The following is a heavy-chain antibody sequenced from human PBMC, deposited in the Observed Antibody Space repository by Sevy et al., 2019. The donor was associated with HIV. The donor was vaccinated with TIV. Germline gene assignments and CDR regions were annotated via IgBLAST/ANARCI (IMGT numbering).Heavy chain of an antibody. D-gene: IGHD4-17*01. Sequence: GGSLRLSCAASGFTFSGYWMSWVRQGPGKGLEWVANMNQDGSEKYYVDSVKGRFTISRDNAKNSLYLQMNSLRAEDTAVYYCARDGPDYVRYWGQGTLVTVSS. CDR3: ARDGPDYVRY. V-gene: IGHV3-7*01. CDR2: MNQDGSEK. CDR1: GFTFSGYW. J-gene: IGHJ4*02.